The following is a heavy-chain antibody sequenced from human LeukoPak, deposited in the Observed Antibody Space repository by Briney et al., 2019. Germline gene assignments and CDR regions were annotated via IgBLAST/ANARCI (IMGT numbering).Heavy chain of an antibody. CDR2: ISSSSSSYT. CDR3: ARLTPAKSKFIDY. CDR1: GFTFSDYY. D-gene: IGHD4/OR15-4a*01. J-gene: IGHJ4*02. V-gene: IGHV3-11*06. Sequence: GGSLGLSCAASGFTFSDYYMSWIRQAPGKGLEWVSYISSSSSSYTNYADSVKGRFTISRDNAKNSLYLQMNSLRAEDTAVYYCARLTPAKSKFIDYWGQGTLVTVSS.